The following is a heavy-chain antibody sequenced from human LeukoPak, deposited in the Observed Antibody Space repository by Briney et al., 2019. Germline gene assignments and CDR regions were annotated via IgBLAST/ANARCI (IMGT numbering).Heavy chain of an antibody. CDR1: EFTFSSYG. J-gene: IGHJ4*02. D-gene: IGHD6-13*01. Sequence: GGSLRLSCTASEFTFSSYGMNWVRQAPGKGLEWVSYISSSGGTIYYADSVKGRFTVSRDNAKNSLYLQMNSLRAEDTAVYYCARDAVAAAGTPIDYWGQGTLVTVSS. CDR3: ARDAVAAAGTPIDY. V-gene: IGHV3-48*03. CDR2: ISSSGGTI.